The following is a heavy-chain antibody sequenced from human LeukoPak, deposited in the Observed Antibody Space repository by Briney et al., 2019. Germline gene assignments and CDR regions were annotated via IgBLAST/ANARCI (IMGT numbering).Heavy chain of an antibody. CDR2: ISGSGTST. CDR3: ARWTRIISSSLWYFDL. V-gene: IGHV3-48*03. D-gene: IGHD6-6*01. CDR1: GFTLSTYE. J-gene: IGHJ2*01. Sequence: GGSLRLSCAASGFTLSTYEMNWVRQAPGMGLEWVSYISGSGTSTYYADSVKGRFTISRDNAKNSLYLQMNSLRAEDTAVYYCARWTRIISSSLWYFDLWGRGNLVTVSS.